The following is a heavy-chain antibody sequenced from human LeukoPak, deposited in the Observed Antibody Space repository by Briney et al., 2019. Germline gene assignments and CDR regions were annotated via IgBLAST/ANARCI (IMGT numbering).Heavy chain of an antibody. CDR3: ESTTDTYYIYYMDV. J-gene: IGHJ6*03. Sequence: GGSLRLSCAASVFIFSNYWMHWVRQVQGRGLVWVSRISADGRTTDYADSVKGRFTISRDNAKNMLYLQMNNLRVEDTAEYYCESTTDTYYIYYMDVWGKGTTVTVSS. V-gene: IGHV3-74*01. CDR2: ISADGRTT. D-gene: IGHD4-11*01. CDR1: VFIFSNYW.